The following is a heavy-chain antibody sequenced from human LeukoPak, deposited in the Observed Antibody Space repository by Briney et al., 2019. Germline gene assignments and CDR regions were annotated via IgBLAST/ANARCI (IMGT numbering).Heavy chain of an antibody. D-gene: IGHD3-22*01. CDR1: GFTFSSYW. CDR3: ARDLLYYDSSGPMGY. V-gene: IGHV3-74*01. CDR2: INSDGSST. J-gene: IGHJ4*02. Sequence: GGSLRLSCAASGFTFSSYWMHWARQAPGKGLVWVSRINSDGSSTSYADSVKGRFTISRDNAKNTLYLQMNSLRAEDTAVYYCARDLLYYDSSGPMGYWGQGTLVTVSS.